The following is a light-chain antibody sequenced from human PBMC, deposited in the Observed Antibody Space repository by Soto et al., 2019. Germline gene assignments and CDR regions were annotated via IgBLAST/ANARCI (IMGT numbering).Light chain of an antibody. Sequence: EVVLTQSPATLSLSPGESATLSCRASENVGSYLAWYQQRPDQAPRLVVYHTSTRATGIPARFSGSGSGTDFILTISSLEHEDFAVYYCQQAGNRPPRTFGQGTKVEIK. CDR1: ENVGSY. V-gene: IGKV3-11*01. CDR2: HTS. J-gene: IGKJ1*01. CDR3: QQAGNRPPRT.